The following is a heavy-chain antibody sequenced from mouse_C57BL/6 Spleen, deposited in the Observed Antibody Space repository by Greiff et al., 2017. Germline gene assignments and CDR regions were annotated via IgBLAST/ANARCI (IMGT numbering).Heavy chain of an antibody. J-gene: IGHJ4*01. V-gene: IGHV1-72*01. CDR3: AREAVQLFYAMDY. CDR2: IDPTRGGT. D-gene: IGHD4-1*02. Sequence: QVHVKQSGAELVKPGASVKLSCKASGYTFTSYWMHWVKQRPGRGLEWIGRIDPTRGGTQYNEKFTSKATLTVAKPSSTADRQLSSLTSEDSAVYYCAREAVQLFYAMDYGGQGTSVTVSS. CDR1: GYTFTSYW.